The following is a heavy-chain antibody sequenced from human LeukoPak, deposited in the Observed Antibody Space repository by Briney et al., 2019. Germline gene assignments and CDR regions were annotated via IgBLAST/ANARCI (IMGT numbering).Heavy chain of an antibody. Sequence: GGSLRLSCAASGFTLSTYNMKWVRQAPRKGLEWASSISTSSSYIYYADSVKGRFTISRDNARNSLYLQMNSLRAEDTAVYYCARDRDWNSGFDYWGQGTLVTVSS. V-gene: IGHV3-21*01. CDR3: ARDRDWNSGFDY. J-gene: IGHJ4*02. CDR2: ISTSSSYI. D-gene: IGHD1-7*01. CDR1: GFTLSTYN.